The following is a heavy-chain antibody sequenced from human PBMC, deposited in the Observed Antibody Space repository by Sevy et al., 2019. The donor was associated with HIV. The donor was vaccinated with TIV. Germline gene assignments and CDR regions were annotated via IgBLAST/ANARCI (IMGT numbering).Heavy chain of an antibody. J-gene: IGHJ4*02. CDR1: GDTFTNNY. CDR3: VRADPAQHFDS. V-gene: IGHV1-46*01. CDR2: IDPSGGNA. Sequence: ASVKVSCRASGDTFTNNYMHWVRQAPGQGLEWMGIIDPSGGNATYAQKFQGRVTMPRDTSMSTLYMDLSSLRSEDTAVYYCVRADPAQHFDSWGQGTLVTVSS.